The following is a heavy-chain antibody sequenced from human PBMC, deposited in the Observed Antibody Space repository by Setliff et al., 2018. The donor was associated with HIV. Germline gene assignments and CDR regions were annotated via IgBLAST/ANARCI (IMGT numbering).Heavy chain of an antibody. CDR1: GDSVRSSRYY. Sequence: KPSETLSLTCTVSGDSVRSSRYYWSWIRQPAGMGLEWIGRFDSGGGTDYNPSLKSRVTISKDTSKNQLSLKLTSVTAADTAVYFCAGDYAGSGRPFDYWGQGTLVTVSS. J-gene: IGHJ4*02. V-gene: IGHV4-61*02. D-gene: IGHD6-19*01. CDR2: FDSGGGT. CDR3: AGDYAGSGRPFDY.